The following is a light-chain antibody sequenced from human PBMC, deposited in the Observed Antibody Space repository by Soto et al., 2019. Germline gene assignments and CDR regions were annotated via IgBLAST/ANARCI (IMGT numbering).Light chain of an antibody. J-gene: IGLJ1*01. CDR2: EVT. Sequence: QSVLTQPASVSGSPGQSIAISCTGSSSDVGIYNYVSWYQQHPGKVPKLIIYEVTNRPSGVSNRFSGSKSGNTASLTISGVQAEDEADYYCSSCTTSSTRVFGTGTKLTVL. CDR1: SSDVGIYNY. CDR3: SSCTTSSTRV. V-gene: IGLV2-14*01.